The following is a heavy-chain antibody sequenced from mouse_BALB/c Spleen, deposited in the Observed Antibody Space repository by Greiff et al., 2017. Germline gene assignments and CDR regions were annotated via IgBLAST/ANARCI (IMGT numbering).Heavy chain of an antibody. J-gene: IGHJ2*01. CDR2: IYPGDGDT. Sequence: VQLVESGPELVKPGASVKISCKASGYAFSSSWMNWVKQRPGQGLEWIGRIYPGDGDTNYNGKFKGKATLTADKSSSTAYMQLSSLTSVDSAVYFCAREGYYYGSSLYFDYWGQGTTLTVSS. V-gene: IGHV1-82*01. CDR3: AREGYYYGSSLYFDY. D-gene: IGHD1-1*01. CDR1: GYAFSSSW.